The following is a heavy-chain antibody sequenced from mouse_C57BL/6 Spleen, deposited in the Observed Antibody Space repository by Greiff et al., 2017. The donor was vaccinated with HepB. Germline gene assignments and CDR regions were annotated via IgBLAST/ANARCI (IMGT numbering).Heavy chain of an antibody. CDR1: GYSITSGYY. CDR3: ARGYLPFDY. V-gene: IGHV3-6*01. Sequence: EVQLQQSGPGLVKPSQSLSLTCSVTGYSITSGYYWNWIRQFPGNKLEWMGYISYDGSNNYNPSLKNRISITRDTSKNQFFLKLNSVTTEDTATYYCARGYLPFDYWGQGTTLTVSS. CDR2: ISYDGSN. J-gene: IGHJ2*01. D-gene: IGHD5-5*01.